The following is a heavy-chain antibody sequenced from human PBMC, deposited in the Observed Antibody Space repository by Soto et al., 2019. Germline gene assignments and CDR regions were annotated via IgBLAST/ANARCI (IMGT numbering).Heavy chain of an antibody. V-gene: IGHV3-74*01. CDR1: GFTLSSYW. CDR2: INADGGTT. CDR3: ARPQVSSPNDYMDV. D-gene: IGHD6-13*01. Sequence: EVQLVESGGGLVQPGGSLTLSCVASGFTLSSYWMHWVRQAPGKGLVWVSRINADGGTTYYVDSVRGRFTASRDNAKNTLYLQMNSLTADDTAVYYCARPQVSSPNDYMDVWGKGTAVTVSS. J-gene: IGHJ6*03.